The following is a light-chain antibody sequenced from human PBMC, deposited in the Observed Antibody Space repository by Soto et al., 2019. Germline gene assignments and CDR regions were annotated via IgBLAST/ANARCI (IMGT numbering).Light chain of an antibody. CDR2: AAS. Sequence: DIQMTQSPSSLSASVGDRVTITCRASQGIDNHLAWYQQKPGKAPKLLIYAASTLQSGAPSRFTGSGSGTDFTLTISSLQPEDAATYYCQKCKVAPFTFGGGTKVDIK. V-gene: IGKV1-27*01. CDR1: QGIDNH. J-gene: IGKJ4*01. CDR3: QKCKVAPFT.